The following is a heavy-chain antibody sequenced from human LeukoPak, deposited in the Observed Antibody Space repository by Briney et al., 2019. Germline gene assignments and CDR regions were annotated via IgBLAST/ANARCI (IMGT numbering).Heavy chain of an antibody. CDR3: TTRLLWFGELPNWFDP. Sequence: GGSLRLSCAASGFTFSNAWMSWVRQAPGKGLGWVGRIKSKTDGGTTDYAAPVKGRFTISRDDSKNTLYLQMNSLKTEDTAVYYCTTRLLWFGELPNWFDPWGQGTLVTVSS. D-gene: IGHD3-10*01. CDR1: GFTFSNAW. J-gene: IGHJ5*02. V-gene: IGHV3-15*01. CDR2: IKSKTDGGTT.